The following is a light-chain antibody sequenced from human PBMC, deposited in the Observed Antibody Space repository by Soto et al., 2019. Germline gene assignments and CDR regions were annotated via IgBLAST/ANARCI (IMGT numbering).Light chain of an antibody. J-gene: IGKJ1*01. CDR1: QRISTY. CDR3: QQCYSSPRT. Sequence: DIQMTQSPSTLSAGVGDRVTITCRASQRISTYLNWYQQKPGKAPTLLIYAASSLQSGVPSRFSGGGSGTDFTLTINTMQPEDFPTYFCQQCYSSPRTFGQGTKVDIK. CDR2: AAS. V-gene: IGKV1-39*01.